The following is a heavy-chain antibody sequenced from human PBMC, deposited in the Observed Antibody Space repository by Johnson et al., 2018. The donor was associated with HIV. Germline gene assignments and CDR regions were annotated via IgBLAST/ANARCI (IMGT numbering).Heavy chain of an antibody. V-gene: IGHV3-30*04. D-gene: IGHD2-15*01. J-gene: IGHJ3*02. CDR2: ISYDGSNK. CDR3: ARGGYYYCTGGSCYPHRSPHDAFDI. CDR1: GFTFSSYA. Sequence: QVQLVESGGGVGQPGRSLRLSCAASGFTFSSYAMHWVRQAPGKGLEWVAVISYDGSNKYYADSVKGRFTISRDNSTNTLYLQMNSLRAEDTAVYYCARGGYYYCTGGSCYPHRSPHDAFDIWGQGTMVTVSS.